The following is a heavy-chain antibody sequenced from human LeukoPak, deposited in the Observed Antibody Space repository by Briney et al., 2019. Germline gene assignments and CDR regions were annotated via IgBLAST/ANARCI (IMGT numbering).Heavy chain of an antibody. CDR1: GYTLTELS. CDR2: FDPEDGET. J-gene: IGHJ4*02. Sequence: ASAKVSCKVSGYTLTELSMHWVRQAPGKGLEWMGGFDPEDGETIYAQKFQGRVTMTEDTSTDTAYMELSSLRSEGTAVYYCATNRLGYCSSTSCYSYWGQGTLVTVSS. V-gene: IGHV1-24*01. D-gene: IGHD2-2*02. CDR3: ATNRLGYCSSTSCYSY.